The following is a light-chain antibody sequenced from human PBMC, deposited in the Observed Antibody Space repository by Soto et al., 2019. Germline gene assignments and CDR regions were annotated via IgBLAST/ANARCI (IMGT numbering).Light chain of an antibody. CDR3: QHYSYSPPAV. CDR1: QSISSN. V-gene: IGKV3D-15*01. J-gene: IGKJ3*01. Sequence: TLSVPPGERATLSCRASQSISSNLAWYQQKPGQAPRLLIYSASTRATGIPARFSGSGSGTEFTLTISSLQSEDFAVYYCQHYSYSPPAVFGPGTKVDI. CDR2: SAS.